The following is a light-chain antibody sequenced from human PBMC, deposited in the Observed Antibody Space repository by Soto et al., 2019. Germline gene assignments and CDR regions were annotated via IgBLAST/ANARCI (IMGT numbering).Light chain of an antibody. CDR2: DAS. Sequence: DIVLTQSTGTLSLSPVERATLSCRASQSVSSYLVWYQQKPGQAPRLLIYDASKRATGTPARFSGSGSGTDFTLTISRLEPEDFAVYYCQQYTDWPLTFGQGTKVDIK. J-gene: IGKJ1*01. CDR3: QQYTDWPLT. CDR1: QSVSSY. V-gene: IGKV3-11*01.